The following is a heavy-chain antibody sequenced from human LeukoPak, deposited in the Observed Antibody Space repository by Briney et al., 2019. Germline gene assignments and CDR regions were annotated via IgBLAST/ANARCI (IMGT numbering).Heavy chain of an antibody. CDR2: INAGNGNT. J-gene: IGHJ4*02. Sequence: ASVKVSCKTSGYTFTNYAVHWVRQAPGQRLEWMGWINAGNGNTEYSQNFQDRVTITRDTSATTAYMELSSLRSEDTAVYYCARGSYFYGSGSFMGSDYWGQGTLVTVSS. CDR1: GYTFTNYA. D-gene: IGHD3-10*01. CDR3: ARGSYFYGSGSFMGSDY. V-gene: IGHV1-3*01.